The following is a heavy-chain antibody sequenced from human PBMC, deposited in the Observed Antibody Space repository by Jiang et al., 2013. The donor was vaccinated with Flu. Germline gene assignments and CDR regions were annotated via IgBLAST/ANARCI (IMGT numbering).Heavy chain of an antibody. V-gene: IGHV1-69*01. J-gene: IGHJ4*02. Sequence: SSVKVSCKASGGTFSSYAISWVRQAPGQGLEWMGGIIPIFGIANYAQKFQGRVTITADESTSTAYMELSSLRSEDTAVYYCARPPIVGATKGFGYWGQGTLVTVSS. CDR3: ARPPIVGATKGFGY. CDR1: GGTFSSYA. D-gene: IGHD1-26*01. CDR2: IIPIFGIA.